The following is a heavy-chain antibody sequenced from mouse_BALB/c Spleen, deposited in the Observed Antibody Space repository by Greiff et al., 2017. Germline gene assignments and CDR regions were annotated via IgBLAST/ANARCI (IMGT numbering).Heavy chain of an antibody. CDR3: VRQERLSTVVAAGDY. Sequence: VQLQQSGAELMKPGASVKISCKATGYTFSSYWIEWVKQRPGHGLEWIGEILPGSGSTNYNEKFKGKATFTADTSSNTAYMQLSSLTSEDSAVYSCVRQERLSTVVAAGDYWGQGTSVTVSA. J-gene: IGHJ4*01. D-gene: IGHD1-1*01. V-gene: IGHV1-9*01. CDR2: ILPGSGST. CDR1: GYTFSSYW.